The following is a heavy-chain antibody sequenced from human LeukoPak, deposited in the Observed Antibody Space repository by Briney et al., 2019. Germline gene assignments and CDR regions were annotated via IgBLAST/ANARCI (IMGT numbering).Heavy chain of an antibody. CDR2: IHYSGIT. V-gene: IGHV4-39*01. J-gene: IGHJ4*02. CDR1: GVSITSSGYY. D-gene: IGHD4-23*01. CDR3: ARYGGQSEFDY. Sequence: SETLSLTCTVSGVSITSSGYYWGWIRQPPGKGLEWIASIHYSGITYYNPSLKSRVTISVDTSKNQFSLKLNSVTAADTAVYYCARYGGQSEFDYWGQGTLVTVSS.